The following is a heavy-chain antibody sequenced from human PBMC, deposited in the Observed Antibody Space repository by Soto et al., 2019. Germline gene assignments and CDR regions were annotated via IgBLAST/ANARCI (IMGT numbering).Heavy chain of an antibody. CDR3: ARDLSSSWSHSFYWFDP. D-gene: IGHD6-13*01. CDR1: GFTFSSYG. V-gene: IGHV3-33*01. J-gene: IGHJ5*02. Sequence: QVQLVESGGGVVQPGRSLRLSCAASGFTFSSYGMHWVRQAPGKGLEWVAVIWYDGSNKYYADSVKGRFTISRDNSKNTLYLQMNSLRAEDTAVYFCARDLSSSWSHSFYWFDPWGQGTLVTVSS. CDR2: IWYDGSNK.